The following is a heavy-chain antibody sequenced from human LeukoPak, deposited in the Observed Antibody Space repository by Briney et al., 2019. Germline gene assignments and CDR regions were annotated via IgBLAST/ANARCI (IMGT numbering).Heavy chain of an antibody. Sequence: GGSLRLSCAASRFTFSSYCMSWVRQAPGKGLEWVSSITGSSDMTYYTKSVKGRFTISRDNSKNTLYLQMNSLRADDTAVYYCARDGDAYNFDFWGQGALVTVSS. CDR3: ARDGDAYNFDF. D-gene: IGHD5-24*01. CDR1: RFTFSSYC. CDR2: ITGSSDMT. J-gene: IGHJ4*02. V-gene: IGHV3-23*01.